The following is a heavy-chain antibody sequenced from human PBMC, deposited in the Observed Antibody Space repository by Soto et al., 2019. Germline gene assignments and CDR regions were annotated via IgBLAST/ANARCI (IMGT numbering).Heavy chain of an antibody. CDR3: ANDRVFYDSSGYCFDY. CDR1: GFTFSSYG. V-gene: IGHV3-30*18. D-gene: IGHD3-22*01. CDR2: ISYDGSNK. Sequence: QVQLVESGGGVVQPGRSLRLSCAASGFTFSSYGMHWVRQAPGKGLEWVAVISYDGSNKYYADSVKGRFTISRDNSKNPLYLQMNSLRAEDTAVYYCANDRVFYDSSGYCFDYWGQGTLVTVSS. J-gene: IGHJ4*02.